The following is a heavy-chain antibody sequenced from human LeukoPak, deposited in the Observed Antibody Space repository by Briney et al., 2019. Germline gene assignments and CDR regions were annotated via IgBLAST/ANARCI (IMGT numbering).Heavy chain of an antibody. CDR3: ARGLGDYNTDWFPVSGY. V-gene: IGHV1-8*01. J-gene: IGHJ4*02. CDR1: GYTFTTYD. CDR2: MNPDSGDT. D-gene: IGHD3-9*01. Sequence: ASVKVSCKASGYTFTTYDMTWVRQATGQGLEWMGWMNPDSGDTGYAQKFQGRVTMTGDTSISTAFMELSSLGSDDTAIYYCARGLGDYNTDWFPVSGYWGQGTLVTVSS.